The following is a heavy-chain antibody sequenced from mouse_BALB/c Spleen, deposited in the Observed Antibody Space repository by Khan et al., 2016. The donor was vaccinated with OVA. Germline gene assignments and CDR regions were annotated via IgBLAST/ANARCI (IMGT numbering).Heavy chain of an antibody. CDR2: INTYTGEP. J-gene: IGHJ1*01. D-gene: IGHD1-1*02. Sequence: QIQLVQSGPEVKKPGETVKISCKASGYSFTNYGMNWVRQAPGKGLKWMGWINTYTGEPTYADDFKGRFAFSLETSASTAYLQIHNLKNEDTATYFGASGGYWYFDVWGAGTTVTVSS. V-gene: IGHV9-3-1*01. CDR3: ASGGYWYFDV. CDR1: GYSFTNYG.